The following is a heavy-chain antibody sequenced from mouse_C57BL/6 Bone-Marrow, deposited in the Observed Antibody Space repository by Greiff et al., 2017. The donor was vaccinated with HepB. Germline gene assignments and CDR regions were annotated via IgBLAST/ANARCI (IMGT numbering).Heavy chain of an antibody. CDR3: TTGALYAMDY. Sequence: EVQGVESGAELVRPGASVKLSCTASGFNIKDDYMHWVKQRPEQGLEWIGWIDPENGDTEYASKFQGKATITADTSSNTAYLQLSSLTSEDTAVYYCTTGALYAMDYWGQGTSVTVSS. CDR1: GFNIKDDY. J-gene: IGHJ4*01. CDR2: IDPENGDT. V-gene: IGHV14-4*01. D-gene: IGHD3-1*01.